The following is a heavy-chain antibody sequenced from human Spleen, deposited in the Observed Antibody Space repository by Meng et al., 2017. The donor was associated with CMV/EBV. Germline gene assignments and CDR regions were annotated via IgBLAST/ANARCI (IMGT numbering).Heavy chain of an antibody. CDR3: ARWKAAGFDP. D-gene: IGHD6-13*01. CDR1: GGSISSCDYY. J-gene: IGHJ5*02. CDR2: IYYSGST. V-gene: IGHV4-30-4*08. Sequence: LTCTVSGGSISSCDYYWSWIRQPPGKGLEWIGYIYYSGSTYYNPSLKSRVTISVDTSKNQFSLKLSSVTAADTAVYYCARWKAAGFDPWGQGTLITVSS.